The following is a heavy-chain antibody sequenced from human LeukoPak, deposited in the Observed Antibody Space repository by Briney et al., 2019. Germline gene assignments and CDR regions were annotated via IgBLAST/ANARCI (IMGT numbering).Heavy chain of an antibody. D-gene: IGHD3-22*01. CDR1: GGSISSYY. CDR2: IYTSGST. V-gene: IGHV4-4*07. Sequence: SETLSLTCTVSGGSISSYYWSWIRQPAGKGLEWIGRIYTSGSTNYNPSLKSRVTMSVDTSKNQFSLKLSSVTAADTAVYYCARGVKHYYDSSGYMYYFDYWGQGTLVTVSS. CDR3: ARGVKHYYDSSGYMYYFDY. J-gene: IGHJ4*02.